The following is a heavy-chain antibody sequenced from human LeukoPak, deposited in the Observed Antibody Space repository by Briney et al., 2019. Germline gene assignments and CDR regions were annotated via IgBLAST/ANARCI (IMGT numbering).Heavy chain of an antibody. J-gene: IGHJ5*02. CDR1: GFTFSSYA. Sequence: GGSLRLSCAASGFTFSSYAMSWVRQAPGKGLEWVSRINSDGSSTSYADSVKGRFTVSRDNAKNTLYLQMNSLRAEDTAVYYCGRPYYCDSSANYNWFDPWGQGTLVTVSS. D-gene: IGHD3-22*01. CDR3: GRPYYCDSSANYNWFDP. V-gene: IGHV3-74*01. CDR2: INSDGSST.